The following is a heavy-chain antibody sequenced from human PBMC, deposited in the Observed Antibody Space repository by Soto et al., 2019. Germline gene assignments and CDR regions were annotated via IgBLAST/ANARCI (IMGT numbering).Heavy chain of an antibody. CDR3: ASGPSRRGNYRPFDY. CDR2: INAGNGNT. J-gene: IGHJ4*02. V-gene: IGHV1-3*01. D-gene: IGHD3-16*02. CDR1: GDTFTNYA. Sequence: QVQLVQSGAEVKKPGAAVKVSCKASGDTFTNYAMHWVRQASGQRLEWMGWINAGNGNTKYSQKYQGRVTITRDTSASTASMELSSLRSEDTAVDYCASGPSRRGNYRPFDYWGQGTLVTVSS.